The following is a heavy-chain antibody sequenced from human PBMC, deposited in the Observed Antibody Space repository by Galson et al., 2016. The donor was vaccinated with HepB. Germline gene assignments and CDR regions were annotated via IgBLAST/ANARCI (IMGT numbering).Heavy chain of an antibody. V-gene: IGHV3-23*01. CDR3: AKDQSSPYVSAGYVDY. Sequence: SLRLSCAASGFTFSNYVMSWVRQAPGKGLEWVSGILASGDSTYYADSVKGRFTISRDNSNNTLYLQMISLTAEDTAIYYCAKDQSSPYVSAGYVDYWGQGTLVTVSS. D-gene: IGHD2-15*01. J-gene: IGHJ4*02. CDR2: ILASGDST. CDR1: GFTFSNYV.